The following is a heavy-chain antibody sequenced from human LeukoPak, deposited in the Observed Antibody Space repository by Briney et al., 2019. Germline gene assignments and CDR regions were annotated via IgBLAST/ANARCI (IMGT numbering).Heavy chain of an antibody. V-gene: IGHV3-7*01. CDR1: GFTFSSYA. Sequence: GGSLRLSCAASGFTFSSYAMSWVRQAPGKGLEGVASVKPDGSENSYMDYLKGRFSISRDNARDSLYLQMNSLRAEDTAVYYCARLYGGHTTYDYWGQGTLVTVSS. CDR2: VKPDGSEN. J-gene: IGHJ4*02. CDR3: ARLYGGHTTYDY. D-gene: IGHD4-23*01.